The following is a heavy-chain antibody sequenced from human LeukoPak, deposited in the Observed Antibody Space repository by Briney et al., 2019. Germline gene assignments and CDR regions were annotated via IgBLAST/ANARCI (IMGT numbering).Heavy chain of an antibody. D-gene: IGHD5-18*01. CDR1: GGSFSGYY. CDR2: INHSGST. Sequence: PSETLSLTCAVYGGSFSGYYWSWVRQPPGKGLEWIGEINHSGSTNYNPSLKSRVTISVDTSKNQFSLKLSSVTAADTAVYYCATSSLRGYSYGYRSEPFDYWGQGTLVTVSS. V-gene: IGHV4-34*01. J-gene: IGHJ4*02. CDR3: ATSSLRGYSYGYRSEPFDY.